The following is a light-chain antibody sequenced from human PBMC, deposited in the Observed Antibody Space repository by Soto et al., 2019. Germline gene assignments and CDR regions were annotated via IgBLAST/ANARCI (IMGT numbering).Light chain of an antibody. CDR2: AAS. CDR1: QSISNY. V-gene: IGKV1-39*01. J-gene: IGKJ1*01. CDR3: HQSYSTPRT. Sequence: DIQMTQSPSSLSASVGDRVTITCRASQSISNYLNWYQQKPGKAPKLLMYAASSLKSGVPSRFGGSGSGTDFTLTISSLQPEDFATYYCHQSYSTPRTFGQGNKVEIK.